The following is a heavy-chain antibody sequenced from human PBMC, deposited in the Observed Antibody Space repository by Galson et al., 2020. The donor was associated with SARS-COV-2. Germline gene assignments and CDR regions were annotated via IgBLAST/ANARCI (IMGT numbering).Heavy chain of an antibody. Sequence: GGSLRLSCAASGFTFSTYWMSWVRQAPGKGLEWVANINQDGSDKYYVDSVKGRFTISRDSAKNSLYLQMNSLRAEDTALYYCARGSGRVNDNNAAFDGWGEGRMVTVSS. CDR2: INQDGSDK. CDR1: GFTFSTYW. D-gene: IGHD3-10*01. CDR3: ARGSGRVNDNNAAFDG. J-gene: IGHJ3*01. V-gene: IGHV3-7*01.